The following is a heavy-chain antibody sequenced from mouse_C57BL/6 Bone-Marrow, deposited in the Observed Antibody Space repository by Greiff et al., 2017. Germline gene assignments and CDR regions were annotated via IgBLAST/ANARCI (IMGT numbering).Heavy chain of an antibody. CDR1: GFTFSSYG. V-gene: IGHV5-6*01. CDR2: ISSGGSYT. J-gene: IGHJ3*01. Sequence: QGVESGGDLVKPGGSLKLSCAASGFTFSSYGMSWVRQTPDKRLEWVATISSGGSYTYYPDSVKGRFTISRDNAKNTLYLQMSSLKSEDTAMYYCARVAYWGQGTLVTVSA. CDR3: ARVAY.